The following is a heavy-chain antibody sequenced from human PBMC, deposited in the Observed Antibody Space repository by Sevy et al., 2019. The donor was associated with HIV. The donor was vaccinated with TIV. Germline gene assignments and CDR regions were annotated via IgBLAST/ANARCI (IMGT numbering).Heavy chain of an antibody. V-gene: IGHV3-74*01. CDR3: VRDRPGPKHYMDV. CDR2: IDTDGSDT. Sequence: GGSLRLSCVASGFIFSTDWMHWVRQAPGKGLVWVSRIDTDGSDTSYADSVKGRFTISRDNAKNTLYLKMNRLRAEDTAVYYCVRDRPGPKHYMDVWGKGTTVTVSS. CDR1: GFIFSTDW. J-gene: IGHJ6*03.